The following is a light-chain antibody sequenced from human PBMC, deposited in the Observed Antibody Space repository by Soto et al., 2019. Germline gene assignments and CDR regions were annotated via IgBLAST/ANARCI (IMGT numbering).Light chain of an antibody. CDR3: QQYGRSLLT. V-gene: IGKV3-20*01. CDR2: DAS. CDR1: ETVGNY. Sequence: EIVLTQSPGTLSLSPGETATLSCRASETVGNYLAWYQQKPGQAPRLVIFDASNRASGIPDRFSGRGSGTDFTLTISRLEVEDFAVYYCQQYGRSLLTFGGGTKVEIK. J-gene: IGKJ4*01.